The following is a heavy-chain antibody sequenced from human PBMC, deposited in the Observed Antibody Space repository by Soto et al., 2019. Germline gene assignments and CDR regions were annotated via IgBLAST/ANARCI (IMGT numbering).Heavy chain of an antibody. CDR2: IWYDGSNK. V-gene: IGHV3-33*01. Sequence: QVQLVESGGGVVQPGRSLRLSCAASGFTFSSYGMHWVRQAPGRGLEWVAFIWYDGSNKYYADSVKGRYTISRDNSKNTLYLQMNSLRAEDTAVYYCARDVVLIPAANYYYYGMDVGGQVTTVTVSS. D-gene: IGHD2-2*01. CDR3: ARDVVLIPAANYYYYGMDV. CDR1: GFTFSSYG. J-gene: IGHJ6*02.